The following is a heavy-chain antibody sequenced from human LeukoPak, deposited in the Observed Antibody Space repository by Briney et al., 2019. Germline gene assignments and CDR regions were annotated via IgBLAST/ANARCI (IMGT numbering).Heavy chain of an antibody. D-gene: IGHD5-24*01. CDR3: ARDGPLEMATVPDFDY. Sequence: GASVKVSCKASGYTFTSYGISWVRQAPGQGLEWMGWISAYNGNTNYAQKLQGRVTMTTDTSTSTAYMELRSLRSDDTAVYYCARDGPLEMATVPDFDYWGQGTLVTVSS. J-gene: IGHJ4*02. CDR1: GYTFTSYG. CDR2: ISAYNGNT. V-gene: IGHV1-18*01.